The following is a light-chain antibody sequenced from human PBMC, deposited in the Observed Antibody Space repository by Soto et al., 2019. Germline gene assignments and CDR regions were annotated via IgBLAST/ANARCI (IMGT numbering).Light chain of an antibody. J-gene: IGKJ4*01. CDR3: MQALHTVT. V-gene: IGKV2-28*01. Sequence: EIVMTQSPLSLPVTPGEPASISCRSSQSLLHSSGQTFLDWYLQKPGQSPQLLIYLGSVRASGVPDRFSGSGSGTDFTLKISRVEAEDVGLYYCMQALHTVTFGGGTKVEIK. CDR1: QSLLHSSGQTF. CDR2: LGS.